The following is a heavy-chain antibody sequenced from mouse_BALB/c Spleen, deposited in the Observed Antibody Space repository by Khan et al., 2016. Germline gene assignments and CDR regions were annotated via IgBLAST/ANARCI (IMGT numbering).Heavy chain of an antibody. Sequence: QVQLKQSGAELVRPGASVTLSCKASGYTFTDYEMHWVKQTPVHGLEWIGAIDPETGGTAYNQKFKGKATLTADKSSSTAYMELRSLTSEDSAVYYFTRGGGSDYWGQGTTLTVSS. CDR1: GYTFTDYE. CDR2: IDPETGGT. CDR3: TRGGGSDY. J-gene: IGHJ2*01. V-gene: IGHV1-15*01.